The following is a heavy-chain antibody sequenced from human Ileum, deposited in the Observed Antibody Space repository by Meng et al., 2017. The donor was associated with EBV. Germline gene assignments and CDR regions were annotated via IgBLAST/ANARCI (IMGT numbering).Heavy chain of an antibody. CDR1: GFSVNSYG. V-gene: IGHV3-23*04. D-gene: IGHD1-26*01. CDR2: ISDNGVRT. Sequence: GRVVEPVGGLGAPGGDGRPFCDVAGFSVNSYGLAWVRPAPGKGLEWVSVISDNGVRTAYADSVKGRFTISRDNSKNMLYLQMNSLRAGDTAVYYCAKEEMRVGATRAFDYWGQGALVTVSS. J-gene: IGHJ4*02. CDR3: AKEEMRVGATRAFDY.